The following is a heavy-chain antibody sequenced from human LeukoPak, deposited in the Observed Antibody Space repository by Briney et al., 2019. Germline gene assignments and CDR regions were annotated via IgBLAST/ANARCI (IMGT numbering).Heavy chain of an antibody. CDR1: GFTFSNAW. CDR2: IKSKSVGRTT. V-gene: IGHV3-15*01. J-gene: IGHJ5*02. CDR3: YTNHSTSYDSSCTGSYH. D-gene: IGHD3-22*01. Sequence: PGGSLRLSCAASGFTFSNAWMKWVRQAPGKGLEWVGRIKSKSVGRTTDYTSPVKGRFTISTNDYKNTLYLQMNSMKTEDAAVYYYYTNHSTSYDSSCTGSYHWGQGTLVTVSS.